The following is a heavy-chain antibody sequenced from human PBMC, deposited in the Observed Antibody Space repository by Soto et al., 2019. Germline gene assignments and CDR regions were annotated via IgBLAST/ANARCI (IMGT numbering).Heavy chain of an antibody. V-gene: IGHV3-9*01. CDR1: GFTFDDYA. J-gene: IGHJ6*02. Sequence: GGSVRLSCAASGFTFDDYAMHWVRQAPGKGLEWVSGISWNSGSIGYADSVKGRFTISRDNAKNSLYLQMNSLRAEYTALYYCAKDVSSGSYYYYGMDVWGQGTTVTVS. D-gene: IGHD6-19*01. CDR2: ISWNSGSI. CDR3: AKDVSSGSYYYYGMDV.